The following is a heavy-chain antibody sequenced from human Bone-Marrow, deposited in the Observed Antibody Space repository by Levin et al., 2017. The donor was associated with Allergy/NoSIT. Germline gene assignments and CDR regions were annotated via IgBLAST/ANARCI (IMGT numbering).Heavy chain of an antibody. CDR2: IHESGTT. CDR1: GGSMNRSPYY. Sequence: SETLSLTCTVSGGSMNRSPYYWVWIRQSPGKGLEWIGNIHESGTTKYNPSLKSRVTISVDTSKNQFSLQLNSVTAADTAVYFCAREYYMDVWGKGTTVTVSS. V-gene: IGHV4-39*07. J-gene: IGHJ6*03. CDR3: AREYYMDV.